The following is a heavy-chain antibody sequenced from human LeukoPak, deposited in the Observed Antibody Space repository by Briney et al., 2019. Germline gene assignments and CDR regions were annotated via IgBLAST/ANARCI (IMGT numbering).Heavy chain of an antibody. CDR3: ATLGQQLVEGDDAFDI. Sequence: GGFLRLSCAASGFTFSSYSMNWVRQAPGKGLEWVSSISSSSSYIYYADSVKGRFTISRDNAKNSLYLQMNSLRAEDTAVYYCATLGQQLVEGDDAFDIWGQGTMVTVSS. CDR1: GFTFSSYS. D-gene: IGHD6-13*01. J-gene: IGHJ3*02. V-gene: IGHV3-21*01. CDR2: ISSSSSYI.